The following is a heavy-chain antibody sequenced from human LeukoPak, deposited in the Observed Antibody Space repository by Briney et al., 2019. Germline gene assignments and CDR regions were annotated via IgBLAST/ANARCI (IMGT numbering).Heavy chain of an antibody. J-gene: IGHJ4*02. CDR1: GFTFSSYW. D-gene: IGHD2-2*02. Sequence: PGGSLRLSCAASGFTFSSYWMSWVRQAPGKGLEWVANIKQDGSEKYYVDSVKGRFTISRDNAKNSLYLQMNSLRAEDTAVYYCARVGYCSSTSCYREFDYWGQGTLVTVSS. V-gene: IGHV3-7*01. CDR3: ARVGYCSSTSCYREFDY. CDR2: IKQDGSEK.